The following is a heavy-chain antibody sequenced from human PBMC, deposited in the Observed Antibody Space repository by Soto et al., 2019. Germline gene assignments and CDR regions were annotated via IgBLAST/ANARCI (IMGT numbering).Heavy chain of an antibody. Sequence: QEQLVESGGGVVQPGRSLRLSCAATGFAFSTYGMHWVRQAPGKGREWVAAISYDGNEKYYSDSLQGRFTISRDNSKNPLYFKVNSLRGENTEVYYCANEKFRPGQSPMYAMALWGQGDTVTVSS. CDR1: GFAFSTYG. CDR3: ANEKFRPGQSPMYAMAL. CDR2: ISYDGNEK. J-gene: IGHJ6*02. V-gene: IGHV3-30*18.